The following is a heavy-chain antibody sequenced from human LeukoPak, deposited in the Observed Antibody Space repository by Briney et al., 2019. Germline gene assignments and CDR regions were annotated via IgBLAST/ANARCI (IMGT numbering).Heavy chain of an antibody. CDR2: INPNSGGT. CDR3: ASPSSGWGLFDY. V-gene: IGHV1-2*02. J-gene: IGHJ4*02. D-gene: IGHD6-19*01. Sequence: ASVKVSCKASGYIFTGYYMHWVRQAPGQGLEWMGWINPNSGGTNYAQKFQGRVTMTRDTSISTAYMELSRLRSDDTAVYYCASPSSGWGLFDYWGQGTLVTVSS. CDR1: GYIFTGYY.